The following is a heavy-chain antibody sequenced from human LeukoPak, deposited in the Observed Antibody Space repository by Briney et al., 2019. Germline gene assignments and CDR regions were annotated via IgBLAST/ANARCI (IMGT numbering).Heavy chain of an antibody. J-gene: IGHJ4*02. CDR1: GFTFSSYA. D-gene: IGHD4-17*01. CDR3: ARSSHYADFYFDY. Sequence: GGSLRLSCAASGFTFSSYAMHWVRQAPGKGLEYVSAISSNGGSTYYANSLKGRFTISRDNYKNTLYLQMGSLRAEDMAVYYCARSSHYADFYFDYWGQGTLVTVSS. V-gene: IGHV3-64*01. CDR2: ISSNGGST.